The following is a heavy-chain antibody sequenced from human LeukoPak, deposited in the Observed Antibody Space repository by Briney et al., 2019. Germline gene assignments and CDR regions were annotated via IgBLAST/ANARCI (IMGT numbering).Heavy chain of an antibody. CDR1: GGTFSSYA. J-gene: IGHJ3*02. V-gene: IGHV1-69*06. CDR3: ARESPTHRDGYNYGAFDI. Sequence: ASVKVSCKASGGTFSSYAISWVRQAPGQGLEWMGGIIPIFGTANYAQKFQGRVTITADKSTSTAYMELSSLRSEDTAVYYCARESPTHRDGYNYGAFDIWGQGTMVTVSS. CDR2: IIPIFGTA. D-gene: IGHD5-24*01.